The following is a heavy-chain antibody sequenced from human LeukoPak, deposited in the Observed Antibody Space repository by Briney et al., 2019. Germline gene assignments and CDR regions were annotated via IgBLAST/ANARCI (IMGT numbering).Heavy chain of an antibody. J-gene: IGHJ6*02. CDR2: INHSGST. D-gene: IGHD3-22*01. CDR3: ARSSYYYDSSGYRSYYYGMDV. CDR1: GGSFSGYY. V-gene: IGHV4-34*01. Sequence: SETLSLTCAVYGGSFSGYYWSWIRQPPGKGLEWIGEINHSGSTNYNPSLKSRVTISVDTSKNQFSLKLSSVTAADTAVYYCARSSYYYDSSGYRSYYYGMDVWGQGTTVTASS.